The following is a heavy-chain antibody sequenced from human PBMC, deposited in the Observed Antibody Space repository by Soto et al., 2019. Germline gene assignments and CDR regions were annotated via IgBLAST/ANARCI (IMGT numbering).Heavy chain of an antibody. Sequence: PSETLSLTCTVSGGSISSYYWSWIRQPPGRGLEWIGNIYYTGFTNYNPSLKSRVTISVDTSKNQFSLKLSSVTAADTAVYYCARKYSSSWFFNWGRGTLVTVSS. CDR1: GGSISSYY. V-gene: IGHV4-59*08. J-gene: IGHJ4*02. D-gene: IGHD6-13*01. CDR3: ARKYSSSWFFN. CDR2: IYYTGFT.